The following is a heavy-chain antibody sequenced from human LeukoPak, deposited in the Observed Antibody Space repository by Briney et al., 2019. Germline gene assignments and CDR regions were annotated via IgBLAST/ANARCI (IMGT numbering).Heavy chain of an antibody. Sequence: PSETLSLTCTVSGGSTSSYYWSWIRQPPGKGLEWIGYIYYSGSTNYNPSLKSRVTISVDTSKNQFSLKLSSVTAADTAVYYCARFWDYDMEYGMDVWGQGTTVTVSS. CDR3: ARFWDYDMEYGMDV. V-gene: IGHV4-59*08. CDR2: IYYSGST. CDR1: GGSTSSYY. J-gene: IGHJ6*02. D-gene: IGHD3-9*01.